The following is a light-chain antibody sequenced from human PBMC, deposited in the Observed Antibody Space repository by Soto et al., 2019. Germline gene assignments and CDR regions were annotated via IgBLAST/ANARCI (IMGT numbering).Light chain of an antibody. V-gene: IGLV2-11*01. CDR1: SSDVGGYNY. CDR3: GSYAGSYTFV. J-gene: IGLJ1*01. Sequence: QSALTQPRSVSGSPGQSVTISCTGNSSDVGGYNYVSWYQQHPGKAPKLMIYDVSKRPSGVPDRFSGSKSGNTASLTISVLQAEDEAYYYCGSYAGSYTFVFGTGTKLTVL. CDR2: DVS.